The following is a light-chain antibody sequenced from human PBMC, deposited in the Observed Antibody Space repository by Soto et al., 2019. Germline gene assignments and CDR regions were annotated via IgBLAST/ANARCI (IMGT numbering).Light chain of an antibody. CDR1: QSVSTRS. Sequence: EIVLTQSPGTLSLSPGERATLSCRASQSVSTRSLAWSQQKPGQAPRLLISGASSRAADIPDRFSGSGSGSDFTLTITRLEPEDFAVYYCQQYDSSTRTFGQGTKV. CDR3: QQYDSSTRT. CDR2: GAS. V-gene: IGKV3-20*01. J-gene: IGKJ1*01.